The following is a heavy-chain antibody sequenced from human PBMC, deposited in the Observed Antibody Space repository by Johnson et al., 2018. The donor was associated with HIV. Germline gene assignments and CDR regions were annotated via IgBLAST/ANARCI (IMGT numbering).Heavy chain of an antibody. Sequence: VQLVESGGGVVQPGRSLRLSCAASGFTFSTYAMSWVRQAPGKGLEWVSAISGSGGSTYYADSVKGRFTISRDNSKNTLYLQMNSLRAEDTAVYYCAIIPPGGAGKGADAFDIWGPGTVVTVSS. CDR2: ISGSGGST. J-gene: IGHJ3*02. CDR3: AIIPPGGAGKGADAFDI. D-gene: IGHD1-26*01. CDR1: GFTFSTYA. V-gene: IGHV3-23*04.